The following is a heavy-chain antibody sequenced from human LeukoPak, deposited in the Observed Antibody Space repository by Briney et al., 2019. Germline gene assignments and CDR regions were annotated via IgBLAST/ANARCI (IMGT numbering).Heavy chain of an antibody. CDR2: INHSGST. CDR3: ARGYYGSGSHCCHMDV. Sequence: SETLSLTCAVYFGSFSGYYWSWIRQPPGKGLEWIGEINHSGSTNYNSSLKSRVTISVDTSKNQFSLKLSSVTAADTAVYYCARGYYGSGSHCCHMDVWGKGTTITVS. D-gene: IGHD3-10*01. J-gene: IGHJ6*03. CDR1: FGSFSGYY. V-gene: IGHV4-34*01.